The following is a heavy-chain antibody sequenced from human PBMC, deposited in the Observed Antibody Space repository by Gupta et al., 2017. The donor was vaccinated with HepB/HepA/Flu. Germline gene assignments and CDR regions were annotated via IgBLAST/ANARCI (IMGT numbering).Heavy chain of an antibody. CDR1: GFSLSTSEVG. D-gene: IGHD2-8*01. J-gene: IGHJ4*02. V-gene: IGHV2-5*01. CDR2: VYWNEYI. Sequence: QITLKESGPTLVKPTQTLTLACTFSGFSLSTSEVGVGWFRQHPGKALEWLAFVYWNEYIYYSPSLKSRLTITKDTSKNQVVLTMTNMDPVDTATYYCAHKLNNGRPCDYWGQGTLVTVSS. CDR3: AHKLNNGRPCDY.